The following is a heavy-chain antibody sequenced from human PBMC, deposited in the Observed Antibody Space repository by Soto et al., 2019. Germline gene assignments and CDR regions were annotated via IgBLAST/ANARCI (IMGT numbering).Heavy chain of an antibody. CDR1: GFTFSSYS. V-gene: IGHV3-21*01. CDR2: ISSSSCYI. J-gene: IGHJ4*02. Sequence: PGGSLRLSCAASGFTFSSYSMNWGSQAQGKGMEWVSSISSSSCYIYYADSVKGRFTISRDNAKNSLYLQMNSLRAEDTAVYYCARDRGGYHDSSGYGHYFDYWGQGTLVTVYS. D-gene: IGHD3-22*01. CDR3: ARDRGGYHDSSGYGHYFDY.